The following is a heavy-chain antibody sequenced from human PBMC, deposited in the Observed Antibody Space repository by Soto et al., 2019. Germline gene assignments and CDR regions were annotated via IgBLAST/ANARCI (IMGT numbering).Heavy chain of an antibody. V-gene: IGHV3-33*01. J-gene: IGHJ6*02. Sequence: QVQLVESGGGVVQPGRSLRLSCAASGFTFSSYGMHWVRQAPGKGLEWVAVIWYDGSNKYYADSVKGRFTISRDNSKNTLYLQMNSLRAEDTAVYYCARDGPDYTVTRDYYYYGMDVWGQGTTVTVSS. CDR3: ARDGPDYTVTRDYYYYGMDV. CDR2: IWYDGSNK. D-gene: IGHD4-17*01. CDR1: GFTFSSYG.